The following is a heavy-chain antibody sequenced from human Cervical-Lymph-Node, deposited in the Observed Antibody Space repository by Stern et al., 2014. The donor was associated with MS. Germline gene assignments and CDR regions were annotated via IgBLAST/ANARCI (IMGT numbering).Heavy chain of an antibody. J-gene: IGHJ3*02. Sequence: QLVQSGPEVKKPGTSVKVSCKASGFTFTSSAVQWVRQARGQRLEWIGLILVGSGHTHYAQKFQERVTITRDMSTSTAYMELSSLRSEDTAVYYCAAEPMYYSDSVGAFDIWGQGTMVTVSS. D-gene: IGHD3-22*01. CDR3: AAEPMYYSDSVGAFDI. CDR1: GFTFTSSA. V-gene: IGHV1-58*01. CDR2: ILVGSGHT.